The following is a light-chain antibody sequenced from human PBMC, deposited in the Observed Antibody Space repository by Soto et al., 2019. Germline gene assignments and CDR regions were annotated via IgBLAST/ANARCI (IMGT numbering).Light chain of an antibody. V-gene: IGKV3-15*01. CDR3: QQYNNWPPRVT. CDR1: QSVSSN. J-gene: IGKJ3*01. Sequence: EIVMTQSPATLSVSPGERATLSCRASQSVSSNLAWYQQKPGQAPRLLIYGASTRATGIPARFSGSGSGTEFTLTISSLQSEDFAVYCCQQYNNWPPRVTFGPGTKVDIK. CDR2: GAS.